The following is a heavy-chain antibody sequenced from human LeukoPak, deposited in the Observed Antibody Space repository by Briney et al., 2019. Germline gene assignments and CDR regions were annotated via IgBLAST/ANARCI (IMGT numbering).Heavy chain of an antibody. J-gene: IGHJ4*02. V-gene: IGHV4-4*02. CDR1: GGSISSSNW. CDR3: ARQKYCSGGSCYSGSFDY. D-gene: IGHD2-15*01. CDR2: IYHSGST. Sequence: SGTLSLTCAVSGGSISSSNWRSWVRQPPGKGLEWIGEIYHSGSTNYNPSLKSRVTISLDKSKNQFSLKLSSVTAADTAVYYCARQKYCSGGSCYSGSFDYWGQGTLVTVSS.